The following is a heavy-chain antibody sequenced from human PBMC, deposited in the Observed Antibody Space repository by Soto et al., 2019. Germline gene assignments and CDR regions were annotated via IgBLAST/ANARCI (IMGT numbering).Heavy chain of an antibody. V-gene: IGHV3-53*01. Sequence: VSLRLSCVVSGFSVSATSIFWVRQATGKGLEWVSLMHRGGTTDSADSVKGRFTTSRDKSKNTLYLHMNGLRVEDTAVYYCARVNTTLVDHFDCWGQGTLVTVSS. D-gene: IGHD5-18*01. CDR2: MHRGGTT. CDR1: GFSVSATS. J-gene: IGHJ4*02. CDR3: ARVNTTLVDHFDC.